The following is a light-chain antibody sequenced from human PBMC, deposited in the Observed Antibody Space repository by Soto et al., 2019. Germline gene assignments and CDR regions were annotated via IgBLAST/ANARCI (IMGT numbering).Light chain of an antibody. CDR2: DAS. J-gene: IGKJ5*01. CDR1: QDISNY. Sequence: DIQMTQSPSSLSASVGDRVTITCQASQDISNYLNWYQQKPGKAPKLLIYDASNLETGVPSRFSGSGSGTDFTFTISSLQPEDVATYYCQQYDYLPPDFGPGTRLDMK. CDR3: QQYDYLPPD. V-gene: IGKV1-33*01.